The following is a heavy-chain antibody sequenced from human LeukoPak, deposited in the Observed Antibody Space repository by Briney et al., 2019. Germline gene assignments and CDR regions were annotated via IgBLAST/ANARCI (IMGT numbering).Heavy chain of an antibody. D-gene: IGHD6-19*01. V-gene: IGHV4-39*07. CDR3: ARVETVAGTGDH. Sequence: PSETLSLTCTVSGGSISSSSYYWGWIRQPPGKGREWIGSIYYSGSTYYNPSLKSRVIISVDTSKNQLSLKLSSVTAADTAVYYCARVETVAGTGDHWGQGTLVTVSS. J-gene: IGHJ4*02. CDR1: GGSISSSSYY. CDR2: IYYSGST.